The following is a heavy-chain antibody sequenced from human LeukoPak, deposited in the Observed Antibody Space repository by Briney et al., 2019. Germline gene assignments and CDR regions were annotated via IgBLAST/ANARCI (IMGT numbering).Heavy chain of an antibody. CDR3: AKGIAVHYYYYYMDV. D-gene: IGHD6-19*01. V-gene: IGHV3-23*01. CDR1: GFTFSSYG. CDR2: ISGSGGST. Sequence: PGGSLRLSCAASGFTFSSYGMSWVRQAPGKGLEWVSAISGSGGSTYYADSVEGRFTISRDNSKNTLYLQMNSLRAEDTAVYYCAKGIAVHYYYYYMDVWGKGTTVTVSS. J-gene: IGHJ6*03.